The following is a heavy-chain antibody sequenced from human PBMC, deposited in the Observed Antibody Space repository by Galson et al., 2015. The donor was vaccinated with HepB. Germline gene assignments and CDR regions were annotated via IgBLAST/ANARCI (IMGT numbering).Heavy chain of an antibody. Sequence: SLRLSCAASGFTFSNYWMSWVRQAPGKGLEWVANIKQDGSELYYVDSVKGRFTLSRDNAKNSLYLQMNSLRAEDTAVYYCARPRGYRSGGSCFPPDHWGQGTQVIVSS. J-gene: IGHJ4*02. CDR2: IKQDGSEL. CDR3: ARPRGYRSGGSCFPPDH. D-gene: IGHD2-15*01. V-gene: IGHV3-7*01. CDR1: GFTFSNYW.